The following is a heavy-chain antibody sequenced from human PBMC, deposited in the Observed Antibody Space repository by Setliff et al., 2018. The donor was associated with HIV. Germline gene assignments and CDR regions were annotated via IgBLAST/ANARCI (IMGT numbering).Heavy chain of an antibody. CDR3: AREERYYDGKGALDY. J-gene: IGHJ4*02. CDR2: IYFTGSS. Sequence: SETLSLTCTVSGGSISTYYWSWIRQPPGKGLEWIGSIYFTGSSDNNPSLKSRVTLSVDTSITTAYMELSSLISDDTAVYYCAREERYYDGKGALDYWGQGMLVTVSS. CDR1: GGSISTYY. D-gene: IGHD3-22*01. V-gene: IGHV4-59*01.